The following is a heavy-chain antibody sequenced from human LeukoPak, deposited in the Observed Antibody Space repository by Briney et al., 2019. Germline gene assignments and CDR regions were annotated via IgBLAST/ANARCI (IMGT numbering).Heavy chain of an antibody. J-gene: IGHJ3*02. CDR2: ISGSGGST. V-gene: IGHV3-23*01. D-gene: IGHD6-19*01. CDR3: AKGVAVAGDAFDI. CDR1: GFTFSSYA. Sequence: PGGSLRLSCAASGFTFSSYAMSWVRQAPGKGLEWVSVISGSGGSTYYADSVKGRFTISRDNSKNTLYLQMNSLRAEDTAVYYCAKGVAVAGDAFDIWGQGTMVTVSS.